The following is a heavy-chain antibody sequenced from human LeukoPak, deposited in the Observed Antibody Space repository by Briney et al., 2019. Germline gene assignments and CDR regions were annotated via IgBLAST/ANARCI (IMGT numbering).Heavy chain of an antibody. J-gene: IGHJ3*02. CDR1: GFTFRSYW. CDR3: ARRGWYGRHAFDI. Sequence: GGSLRLSCAASGFTFRSYWMHWVRQAPGKGLVWVSRFKGDENSINYADSVKGRFTISSDNAKNTLYLQMNSLRAEDTAVYYCARRGWYGRHAFDIWGQGTMVTVSS. V-gene: IGHV3-74*01. CDR2: FKGDENSI. D-gene: IGHD6-19*01.